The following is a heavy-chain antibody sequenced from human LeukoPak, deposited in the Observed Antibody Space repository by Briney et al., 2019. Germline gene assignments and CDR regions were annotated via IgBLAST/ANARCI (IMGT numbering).Heavy chain of an antibody. D-gene: IGHD4/OR15-4a*01. J-gene: IGHJ4*02. CDR3: ARMNDYLFYFDY. CDR2: IYSSGNT. CDR1: GFTVSSNY. Sequence: GGSLRLSCAASGFTVSSNYMTWVRQAPGKGQEWVSIIYSSGNTYYTDSVKGRFTISRHNSMNTLYLQMNSLRAEDTAVYYCARMNDYLFYFDYWGQGILVTVSS. V-gene: IGHV3-53*04.